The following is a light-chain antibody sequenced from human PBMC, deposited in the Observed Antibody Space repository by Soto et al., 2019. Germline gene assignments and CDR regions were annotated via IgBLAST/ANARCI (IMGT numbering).Light chain of an antibody. J-gene: IGKJ1*01. CDR3: QDYNSAPRT. CDR1: QGISNY. Sequence: DIQMTQSPSSLSASVGDRVTITSRASQGISNYLAWYQQKPRKVPKLLIYAASTLQSGVPSRFSGSGSVTDFTLTISGLQPEDVATYYCQDYNSAPRTFGQGSKVEIK. CDR2: AAS. V-gene: IGKV1-27*01.